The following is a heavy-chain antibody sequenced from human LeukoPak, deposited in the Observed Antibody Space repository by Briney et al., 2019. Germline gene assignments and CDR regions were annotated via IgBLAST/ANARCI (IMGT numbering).Heavy chain of an antibody. D-gene: IGHD3-22*01. Sequence: GASVKVSYKASGYTFTNYGINWVRQAPGQGLEWMGWISAYNGHTNYAQNLQGRVTMTTDTSTSTAYMELRSLRSDDTAVYFCARDSSGFPRDASDYWGQGTLVTVSS. CDR3: ARDSSGFPRDASDY. CDR2: ISAYNGHT. J-gene: IGHJ4*02. V-gene: IGHV1-18*01. CDR1: GYTFTNYG.